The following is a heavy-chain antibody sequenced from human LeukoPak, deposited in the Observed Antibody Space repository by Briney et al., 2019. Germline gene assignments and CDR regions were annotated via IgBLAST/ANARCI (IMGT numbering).Heavy chain of an antibody. Sequence: SETLSLTCTVSGGSINSYYWSWIRQPAGKGLEWIGRIYTSGTTNYNSSRESRLTMSVDTSKNQFSLKLSSITAADTAVYYCAGDARRDGPNWTYYYVDVWGKGTTVTVSS. CDR1: GGSINSYY. CDR2: IYTSGTT. D-gene: IGHD5-24*01. CDR3: AGDARRDGPNWTYYYVDV. V-gene: IGHV4-4*07. J-gene: IGHJ6*03.